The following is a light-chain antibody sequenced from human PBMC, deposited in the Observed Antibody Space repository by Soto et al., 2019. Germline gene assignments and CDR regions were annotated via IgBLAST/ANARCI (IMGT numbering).Light chain of an antibody. CDR2: AAS. CDR3: QQSFITPLT. Sequence: DIQMTQSPSSLSASEGDRVTITCRASQNIRRYVNWYQQKPGKAPKLLIYAASTLQSGVPSRFSGSGSGTEFTLTISSVQPEDFAAYYCQQSFITPLTFGEGTKVEI. V-gene: IGKV1-39*01. CDR1: QNIRRY. J-gene: IGKJ4*01.